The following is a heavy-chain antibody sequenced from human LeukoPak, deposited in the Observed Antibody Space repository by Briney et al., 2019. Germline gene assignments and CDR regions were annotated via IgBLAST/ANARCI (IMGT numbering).Heavy chain of an antibody. J-gene: IGHJ3*02. CDR1: GYSISSGYY. D-gene: IGHD2/OR15-2a*01. V-gene: IGHV4-38-2*01. Sequence: SETLSLTCAVSGYSISSGYYWGWIRQPPGKGLEWIGDINHSGTTSCNPSLKSRVTISVDTSKSQFSLKLSSVTAADTAVYYCARYFYSPGAFDNWGQGTMVTVSS. CDR2: INHSGTT. CDR3: ARYFYSPGAFDN.